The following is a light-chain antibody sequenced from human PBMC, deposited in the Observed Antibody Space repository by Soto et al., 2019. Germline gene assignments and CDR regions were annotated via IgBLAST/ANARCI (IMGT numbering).Light chain of an antibody. CDR2: GAS. CDR1: QSISGN. CDR3: QQYNNWPPWT. Sequence: EIVLTQSPGTLSLSPGERATLSCRASQSISGNYLAWYQQKPGQAPRLLIYGASTRATGIPARFSGSGSGTEFTLTISSLQSEDFAVYYCQQYNNWPPWTFGQGNRLAIK. V-gene: IGKV3-15*01. J-gene: IGKJ5*01.